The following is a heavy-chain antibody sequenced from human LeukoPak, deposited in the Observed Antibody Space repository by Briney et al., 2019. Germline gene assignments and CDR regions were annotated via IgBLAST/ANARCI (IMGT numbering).Heavy chain of an antibody. J-gene: IGHJ4*02. D-gene: IGHD3-3*01. CDR3: AKNPSGGDFWIRGAGYFDY. CDR1: GFTFSSYA. Sequence: GGSLRLSCAASGFTFSSYAMSWVRQAPGKGLECVSAISGSGGSTYYADSVKGRFTISRDNSKNTLYLQMNSLRAEDTAVYNCAKNPSGGDFWIRGAGYFDYWGQGTLVTVSS. CDR2: ISGSGGST. V-gene: IGHV3-23*01.